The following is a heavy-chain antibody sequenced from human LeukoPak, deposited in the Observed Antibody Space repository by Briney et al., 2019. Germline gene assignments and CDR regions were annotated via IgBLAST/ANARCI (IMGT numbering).Heavy chain of an antibody. CDR3: AKSARGGYSGYGDYFDY. Sequence: GGSLRLSCAASGFTFSSYGMHWVRQAPGKGLEWVAFIRYDGSNKYYADSVKGRFTISRDNSKNTLYLQMNSLRAEDTAVYYCAKSARGGYSGYGDYFDYWGQGTLVTVSS. V-gene: IGHV3-30*02. CDR1: GFTFSSYG. J-gene: IGHJ4*02. CDR2: IRYDGSNK. D-gene: IGHD5-12*01.